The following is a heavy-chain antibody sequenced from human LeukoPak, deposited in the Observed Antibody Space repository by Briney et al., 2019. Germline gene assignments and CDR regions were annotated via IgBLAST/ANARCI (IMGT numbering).Heavy chain of an antibody. Sequence: PGGSLRLSCAASGFTFRTYEMNWVRQAPGKGLEWIAYISSRGGPIYYADSVKGRFTISRDNAKNSLYLQMNSLRAEDTAVYYCAELGITMIGGVWGKGTTVTISS. J-gene: IGHJ6*04. V-gene: IGHV3-48*03. CDR3: AELGITMIGGV. CDR1: GFTFRTYE. D-gene: IGHD3-10*02. CDR2: ISSRGGPI.